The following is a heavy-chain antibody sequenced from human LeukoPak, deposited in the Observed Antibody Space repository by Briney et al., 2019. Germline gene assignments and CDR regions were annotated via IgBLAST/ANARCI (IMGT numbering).Heavy chain of an antibody. CDR2: IYYSGST. D-gene: IGHD5-18*01. CDR1: GGSISSYY. V-gene: IGHV4-59*01. J-gene: IGHJ4*02. Sequence: SETLSLACTVSGGSISSYYWSWIRQPPGKGLEWIGYIYYSGSTNYNPSLKSRATISVDTSKNQFSLKLSSVTAADTAVYYCARSGYSYGWDYFDYWGQGTLVTVSS. CDR3: ARSGYSYGWDYFDY.